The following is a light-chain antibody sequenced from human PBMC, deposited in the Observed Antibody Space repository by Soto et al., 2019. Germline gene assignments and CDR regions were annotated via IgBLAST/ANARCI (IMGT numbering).Light chain of an antibody. Sequence: QSVLTQPRSVSGSPGQSVTISCTGTNSDVGTYNYVSWYQHYPGKAPKLMIYEGIKRPSGVSNRFSGSKSGNTAFLTISGLQAEDEADYYCCSYAGSGTDNYVFGSGTKLTVL. CDR1: NSDVGTYNY. CDR3: CSYAGSGTDNYV. CDR2: EGI. J-gene: IGLJ1*01. V-gene: IGLV2-23*01.